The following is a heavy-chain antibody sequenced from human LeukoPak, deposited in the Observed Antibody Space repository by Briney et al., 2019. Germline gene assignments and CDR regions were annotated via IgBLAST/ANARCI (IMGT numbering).Heavy chain of an antibody. CDR3: ASATVTTGQFDY. CDR1: GGSISSYY. D-gene: IGHD4-17*01. V-gene: IGHV4-4*07. J-gene: IGHJ4*02. Sequence: SETLSLTCTVSGGSISSYYWSWIQQPAGKGLEWIGRIYTSGSTNYNPSLKSRVTISVDTSKNQFSLKLSSVTAADTAVYYCASATVTTGQFDYWGQGTLVTVSS. CDR2: IYTSGST.